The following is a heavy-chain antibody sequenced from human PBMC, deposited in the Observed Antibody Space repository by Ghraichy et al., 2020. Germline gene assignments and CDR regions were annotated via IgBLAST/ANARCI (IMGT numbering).Heavy chain of an antibody. CDR2: INPNSGGT. CDR1: GYTFTGYY. D-gene: IGHD6-13*01. J-gene: IGHJ6*03. CDR3: ARPWHSSSWGEWYYYYYMDV. V-gene: IGHV1-2*02. Sequence: ASVKVSCKASGYTFTGYYMHWVRQAPGQGLEWMGWINPNSGGTNYAQKFQGRVTMTRDTSISTAYMELSRLRSDDTAVYYCARPWHSSSWGEWYYYYYMDVWGKGTTVTVSS.